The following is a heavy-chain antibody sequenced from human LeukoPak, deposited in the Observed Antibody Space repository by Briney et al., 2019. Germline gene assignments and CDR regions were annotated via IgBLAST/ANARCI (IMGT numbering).Heavy chain of an antibody. CDR2: IYTSGST. Sequence: SETLSLTCTVSGGSISSGSYYWSWIRQPAGKGLEWIGRIYTSGSTNYNPSLKSRVTISVDTSKNQFSLKLSSVTAADTAEYYCARAVVPAAMRGNWFDPWGQGTLVTVSS. D-gene: IGHD2-2*01. CDR3: ARAVVPAAMRGNWFDP. J-gene: IGHJ5*02. CDR1: GGSISSGSYY. V-gene: IGHV4-61*02.